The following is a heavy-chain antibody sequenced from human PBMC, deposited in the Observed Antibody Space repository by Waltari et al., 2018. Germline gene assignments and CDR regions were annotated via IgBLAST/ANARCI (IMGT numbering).Heavy chain of an antibody. CDR1: GGSISSSSYY. CDR3: ARLDVVVVAATV. D-gene: IGHD2-15*01. J-gene: IGHJ4*02. Sequence: QLQLQESGPGLVKPSETLSLPCTVTGGSISSSSYYWGWIRQPPGKGREWIGRIYYSGSTYYTPSLKSRVTISVDTSKNQFSLKLSSVTAADTAVYYCARLDVVVVAATVWGQGTLVTVSS. CDR2: IYYSGST. V-gene: IGHV4-39*01.